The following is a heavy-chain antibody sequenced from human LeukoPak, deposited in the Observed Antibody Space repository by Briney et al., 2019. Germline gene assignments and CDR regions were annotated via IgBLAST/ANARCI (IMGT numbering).Heavy chain of an antibody. J-gene: IGHJ6*02. V-gene: IGHV3-9*01. CDR3: AKSQRAAAGTLDV. Sequence: GGSLRLSCAASGFTFSSYWMNWARQAPGKGLEWVSGISWNSGSIGYADSVKGRFTISRDNAKNSLYLQMNSLRAEDTALYYCAKSQRAAAGTLDVWGQGTTVTVSS. CDR2: ISWNSGSI. D-gene: IGHD6-13*01. CDR1: GFTFSSYW.